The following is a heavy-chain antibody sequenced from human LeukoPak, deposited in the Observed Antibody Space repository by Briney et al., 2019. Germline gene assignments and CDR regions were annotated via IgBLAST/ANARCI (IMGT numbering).Heavy chain of an antibody. CDR3: AKDVEMAPSYAFDI. CDR2: ISGSGGST. V-gene: IGHV3-23*01. D-gene: IGHD5-24*01. Sequence: PGGSLRLSCAASGFTFSSYAMSWVHQAPGKGLEWVSAISGSGGSTYYADSVKGRFTISRDNSKNTLYLQMDSLRAEDTAVYYCAKDVEMAPSYAFDIWGQGTMVTVSS. CDR1: GFTFSSYA. J-gene: IGHJ3*02.